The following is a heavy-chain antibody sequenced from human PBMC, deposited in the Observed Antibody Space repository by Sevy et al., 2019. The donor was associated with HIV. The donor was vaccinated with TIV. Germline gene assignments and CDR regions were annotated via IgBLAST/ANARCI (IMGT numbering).Heavy chain of an antibody. V-gene: IGHV4-59*08. Sequence: SKTLSLTCTVSGGSISSYYWSWIRQPPGKGLEWIGYIYYSGSTNYNPSLKSRVTISVDTSKNQFSLKLSSVTAADTAVYYCARQARDYYYYYGMDVWGQGTTVTVSS. J-gene: IGHJ6*02. CDR1: GGSISSYY. CDR3: ARQARDYYYYYGMDV. CDR2: IYYSGST.